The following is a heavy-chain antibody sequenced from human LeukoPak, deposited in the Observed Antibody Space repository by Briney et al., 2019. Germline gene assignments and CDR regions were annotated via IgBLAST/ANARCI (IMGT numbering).Heavy chain of an antibody. Sequence: PSETLSLTCSVSGDYISSYYWSWIRQPPGKGLEWIGYIYYSGSTYYNPSLKSRVTISVDTSKNQFSLKLSSVTAADTAVYYCAREGVVAPAAHWGQGTLVTVSS. V-gene: IGHV4-59*12. CDR2: IYYSGST. CDR3: AREGVVAPAAH. D-gene: IGHD2-2*01. J-gene: IGHJ4*02. CDR1: GDYISSYY.